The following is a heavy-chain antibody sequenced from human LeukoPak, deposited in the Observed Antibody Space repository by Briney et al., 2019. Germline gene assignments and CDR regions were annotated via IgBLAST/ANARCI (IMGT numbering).Heavy chain of an antibody. J-gene: IGHJ4*02. Sequence: GGSLRLSCAASGFTFGNCWMTWVRQAPGKGREGVASIKQDGSETYYVDSVKGRFTISRDNGKNSLYMQMRRVRAEDAAMYYCATYRHLPYCGQGILVTVSS. D-gene: IGHD2-2*02. CDR3: ATYRHLPY. V-gene: IGHV3-7*01. CDR2: IKQDGSET. CDR1: GFTFGNCW.